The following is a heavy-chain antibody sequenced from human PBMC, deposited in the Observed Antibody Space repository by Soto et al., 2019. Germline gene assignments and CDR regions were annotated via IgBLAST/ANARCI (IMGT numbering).Heavy chain of an antibody. CDR2: IWYDGSNK. D-gene: IGHD3-3*01. Sequence: QVQLVESGGGVVQPGRSLRLSCAASGFTFSSYGMHWVRQAPGKGLEWVAVIWYDGSNKYYADSVKGRFTISRDNSKKPLYLQKNSLRAEDTAVYYCARGGEGIFGVVAPLGDYWGQGTLVTVSS. V-gene: IGHV3-33*01. CDR3: ARGGEGIFGVVAPLGDY. CDR1: GFTFSSYG. J-gene: IGHJ4*02.